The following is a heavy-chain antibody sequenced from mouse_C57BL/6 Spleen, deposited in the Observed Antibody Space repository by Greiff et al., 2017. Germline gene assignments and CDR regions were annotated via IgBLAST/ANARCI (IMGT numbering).Heavy chain of an antibody. D-gene: IGHD3-2*02. V-gene: IGHV5-9-1*02. CDR3: TRDLTAQANSWFAY. CDR1: GFTFSSYA. J-gene: IGHJ3*01. Sequence: EVMLVESGEGLVKPGGSLKLSCAASGFTFSSYAMSWVRQTPEKRLEWVAYISSGGDYIYYADTVKGRFTISRDNARNTLYLQMSSLKSEDTAMYYCTRDLTAQANSWFAYWGQGTLVTVSA. CDR2: ISSGGDYI.